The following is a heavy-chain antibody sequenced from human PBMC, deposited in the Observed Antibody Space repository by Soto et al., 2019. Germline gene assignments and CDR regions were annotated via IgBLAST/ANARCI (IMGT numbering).Heavy chain of an antibody. J-gene: IGHJ4*02. CDR1: GFSFSTYY. D-gene: IGHD2-2*01. V-gene: IGHV3-74*01. CDR2: INNDGSST. Sequence: EVQLVESGGTLVQPGGSLRLSCAASGFSFSTYYMHWVRQAPGKGLVWVARINNDGSSTNYADSVKGRFTISRVNAKNTLYLQMDRLRAEDTAVYYCARVEHCSSTDCYSIYDCWGQGTLVTVSS. CDR3: ARVEHCSSTDCYSIYDC.